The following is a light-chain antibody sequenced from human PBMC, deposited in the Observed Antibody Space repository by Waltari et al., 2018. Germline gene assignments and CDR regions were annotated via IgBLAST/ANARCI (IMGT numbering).Light chain of an antibody. Sequence: QSALTQPASVSGSPGQSITIPCTGTSSDVGNYNYVSWYQQHPGKAPKLMICDVNKRPAVVSKRFSGSKSGNTASLTISGLQAEDDADYYCSSYTSINTYVFGTGTQVTVL. CDR1: SSDVGNYNY. CDR3: SSYTSINTYV. J-gene: IGLJ1*01. CDR2: DVN. V-gene: IGLV2-14*01.